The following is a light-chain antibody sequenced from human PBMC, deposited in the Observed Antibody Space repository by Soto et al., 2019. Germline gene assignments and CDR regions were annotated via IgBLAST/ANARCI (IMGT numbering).Light chain of an antibody. CDR2: DAS. Sequence: DIHLTQSPSFLSASVGDRVTITCRPSQSVSGWLAWYQQNPGEAPKLLIYDASALPRGVPSRFSGSGSGTKFTLTIASLQPDDFATYYCQQYETFSGTFGPGTKVDIK. J-gene: IGKJ1*01. V-gene: IGKV1-5*01. CDR1: QSVSGW. CDR3: QQYETFSGT.